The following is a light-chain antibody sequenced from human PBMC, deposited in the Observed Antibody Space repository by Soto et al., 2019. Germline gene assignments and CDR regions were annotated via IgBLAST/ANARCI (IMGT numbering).Light chain of an antibody. Sequence: QSVLTQPASVSGSPGQSISISCTGTSSDVGGYNYVSWYQQHPGKAPRLMIFDVTNRPSGVSDRFSGSKSGNTASLTISGLQAEDEADYYCRSYTSSNTYVFGTGTRSP. CDR1: SSDVGGYNY. CDR3: RSYTSSNTYV. CDR2: DVT. J-gene: IGLJ1*01. V-gene: IGLV2-14*01.